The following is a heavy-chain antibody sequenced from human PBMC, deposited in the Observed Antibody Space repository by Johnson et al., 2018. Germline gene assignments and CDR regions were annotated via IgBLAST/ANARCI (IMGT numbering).Heavy chain of an antibody. CDR2: INSDGSDT. V-gene: IGHV3-74*01. CDR1: GFPFNTYW. CDR3: ARGGMNHGFDI. J-gene: IGHJ3*02. D-gene: IGHD3-16*01. Sequence: VQLQESGGGLVQPGGSLRLSCAASGFPFNTYWIHWVRQAPGKGLVWVSRINSDGSDTIYADSVKGQFTVSRDNAKSTLYLQMNSRRAVDTAVYYCARGGMNHGFDIWGQGTMVTVSS.